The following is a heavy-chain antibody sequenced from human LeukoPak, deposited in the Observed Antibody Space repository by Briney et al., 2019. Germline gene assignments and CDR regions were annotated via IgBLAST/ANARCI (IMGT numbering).Heavy chain of an antibody. CDR1: GYTFTSYG. CDR2: ISAYNGNT. Sequence: GASVKVSCKASGYTFTSYGISWVRQAPGQGLEWMGWISAYNGNTNYAQKFQGRVTMTRDTSISTAYMELSRLRSDDTAVYYCARGKNSLLNYFDYWGQGTLVTVSS. D-gene: IGHD3-10*01. V-gene: IGHV1-18*01. J-gene: IGHJ4*02. CDR3: ARGKNSLLNYFDY.